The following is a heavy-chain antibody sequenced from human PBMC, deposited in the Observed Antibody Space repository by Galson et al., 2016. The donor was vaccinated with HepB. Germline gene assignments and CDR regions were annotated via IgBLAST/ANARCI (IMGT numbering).Heavy chain of an antibody. Sequence: SLRLSCAASGFPFSSYAMSWVRQAPGKGLGWVSSITDSGDTTYYADSVRGRFTISRDNSKNTLYLQMNSLRAEETAVYYCAKQRPGLYWLQGTLVTVSS. CDR3: AKQRPGLY. J-gene: IGHJ4*02. CDR2: ITDSGDTT. V-gene: IGHV3-23*01. CDR1: GFPFSSYA.